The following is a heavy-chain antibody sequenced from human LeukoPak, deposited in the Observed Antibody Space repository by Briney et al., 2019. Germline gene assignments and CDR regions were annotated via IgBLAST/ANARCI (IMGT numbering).Heavy chain of an antibody. D-gene: IGHD3-16*02. CDR2: ISSSNSYI. CDR3: ARDRDPYYDYLWGSYRPSYFDD. J-gene: IGHJ4*02. CDR1: GFSFTNYS. Sequence: NPGGSLRLSCAASGFSFTNYSMNWVRQAPGKGREGVLSISSSNSYIYYADSVKGRFTISRDNTKNSLYRQMNSLRAEDTAVYYCARDRDPYYDYLWGSYRPSYFDDWGQGTLVTVSS. V-gene: IGHV3-21*01.